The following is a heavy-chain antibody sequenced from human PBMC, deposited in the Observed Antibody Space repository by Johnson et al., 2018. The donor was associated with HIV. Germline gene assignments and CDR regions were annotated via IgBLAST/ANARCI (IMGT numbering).Heavy chain of an antibody. Sequence: VQLVESGGGVVQPGRSLRLSCAASGFIFRNYGMHWVRQAPGNGLEWVAFIRFDGSSKYYADSVKGRFTISRDNSKNTLYLQMNSLRAEDTAVYYCARVRIIYSSSSHAFDIWGQGTMVTVSS. CDR2: IRFDGSSK. CDR1: GFIFRNYG. V-gene: IGHV3-30*02. CDR3: ARVRIIYSSSSHAFDI. J-gene: IGHJ3*02. D-gene: IGHD6-6*01.